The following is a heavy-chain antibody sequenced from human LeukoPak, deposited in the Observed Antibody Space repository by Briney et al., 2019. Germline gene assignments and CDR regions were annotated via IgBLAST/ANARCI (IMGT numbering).Heavy chain of an antibody. D-gene: IGHD3-9*01. CDR2: VSGRDTST. CDR1: GFTFSNYA. CDR3: AKWGDYDVLTGYYDSDY. Sequence: GASLRLSCAASGFTFSNYAMSWVRQAPGKGLEWVSAVSGRDTSTYYTDSVKGRFTISRDNSKNTLYQQMNSLSAEDTAIYYCAKWGDYDVLTGYYDSDYWGQGTLVTVSS. V-gene: IGHV3-23*01. J-gene: IGHJ4*02.